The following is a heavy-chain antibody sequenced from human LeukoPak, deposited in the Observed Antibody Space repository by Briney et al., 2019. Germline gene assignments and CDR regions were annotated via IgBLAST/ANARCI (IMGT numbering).Heavy chain of an antibody. D-gene: IGHD3-16*02. Sequence: SQTLSHTCAISGDSVSSNSAAWNWIRQSPSRGLEWLGRTYHRSRWYNDYAVSVRGRITINPDTSKNQFSLQLKSVTPEDTAVYYCARIVGGSQDFWGQGTLVTVSS. CDR2: TYHRSRWYN. J-gene: IGHJ4*02. CDR1: GDSVSSNSAA. V-gene: IGHV6-1*01. CDR3: ARIVGGSQDF.